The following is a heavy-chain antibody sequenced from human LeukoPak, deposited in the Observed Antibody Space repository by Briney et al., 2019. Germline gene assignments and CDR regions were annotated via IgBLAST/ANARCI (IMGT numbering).Heavy chain of an antibody. Sequence: GGSLRLSCAASGFTFSSYEMNWVRQAPGKGLVWVSRINSDGSSTSYADSVKGRFTISRDNAKNTLYLQMNSLRAEDTAVYYCARDRAVAGNNGWFDPWGQGTLVTVSS. V-gene: IGHV3-74*01. D-gene: IGHD6-19*01. CDR3: ARDRAVAGNNGWFDP. J-gene: IGHJ5*02. CDR2: INSDGSST. CDR1: GFTFSSYE.